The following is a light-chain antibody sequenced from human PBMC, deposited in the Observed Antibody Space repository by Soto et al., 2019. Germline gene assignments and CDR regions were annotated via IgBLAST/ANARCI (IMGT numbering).Light chain of an antibody. Sequence: DIQLTQSPSFLSASVGDRCTITCRARQGISSYLAWYQQKPGKAPKLLIYAASTLQSGVPSRFSGNGSGTEFNITISSLQPEDLATYYWQQLNSYLTFGGETKVEIK. CDR1: QGISSY. CDR3: QQLNSYLT. CDR2: AAS. J-gene: IGKJ4*01. V-gene: IGKV1-9*01.